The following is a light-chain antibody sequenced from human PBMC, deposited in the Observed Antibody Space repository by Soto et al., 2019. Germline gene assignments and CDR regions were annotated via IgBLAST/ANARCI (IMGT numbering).Light chain of an antibody. CDR1: GSDVGGYNY. CDR3: RSYAGNTIVV. V-gene: IGLV2-8*01. CDR2: EVS. Sequence: QSALTQPPSSSGSPGQSVTISCTGTGSDVGGYNYVSWYQQHPGKAPKLMIYEVSKRPSGVPDRFSGSKSGNTASLTVSGLQAEYEADYCCRSYAGNTIVVFGGGTKLTVL. J-gene: IGLJ2*01.